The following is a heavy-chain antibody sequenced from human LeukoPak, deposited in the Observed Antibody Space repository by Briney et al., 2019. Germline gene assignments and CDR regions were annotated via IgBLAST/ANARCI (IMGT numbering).Heavy chain of an antibody. Sequence: GGSLRLSCAASGFTFSSYSMNWVRQAPGKGLEWDSSISSSSSYIYYADSVKGRFTISRDKTKNSLYLQMNSLRAEDTAVYYCARFFVDTAMVTVTHSLDYWGQGTLVTVS. D-gene: IGHD5-18*01. CDR1: GFTFSSYS. CDR3: ARFFVDTAMVTVTHSLDY. J-gene: IGHJ4*02. CDR2: ISSSSSYI. V-gene: IGHV3-21*01.